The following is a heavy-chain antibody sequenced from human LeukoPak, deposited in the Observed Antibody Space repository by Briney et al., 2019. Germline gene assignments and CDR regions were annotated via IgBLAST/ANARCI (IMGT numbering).Heavy chain of an antibody. Sequence: PGGSLRLSCAASGFTFSSYGMHWVRQAPGKGLEWMAVISYGGSNKYYADSVKGRFTISRDNSKNTLYLQMNSLRAEDTAVYYCANETPKGSMVRGVIRKPTDDWGQGTMVTVSS. CDR3: ANETPKGSMVRGVIRKPTDD. V-gene: IGHV3-30*18. CDR2: ISYGGSNK. D-gene: IGHD3-10*01. J-gene: IGHJ4*02. CDR1: GFTFSSYG.